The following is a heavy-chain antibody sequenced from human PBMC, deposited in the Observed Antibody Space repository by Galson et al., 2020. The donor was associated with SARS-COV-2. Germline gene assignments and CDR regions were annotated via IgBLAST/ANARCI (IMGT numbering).Heavy chain of an antibody. J-gene: IGHJ5*02. V-gene: IGHV4-30-4*01. CDR3: ARDGDYYDSRGNNWFDP. CDR1: GDSISSGDYY. D-gene: IGHD3-22*01. CDR2: IFYSGST. Sequence: SETLSLTCTVSGDSISSGDYYWNWIRQPPGKGLEWIGNIFYSGSTYYNPSLKSRITISVDTSKNQFSLKLSSVSAADTAVDYCARDGDYYDSRGNNWFDPWGQGTLVTVSS.